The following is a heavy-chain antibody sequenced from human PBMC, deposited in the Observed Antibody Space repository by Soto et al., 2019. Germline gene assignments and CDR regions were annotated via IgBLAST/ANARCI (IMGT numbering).Heavy chain of an antibody. CDR3: ARDDCSGGSCYSFISMEFSWFDP. Sequence: QVQLVQSGAEVKKPGSSVKVSCKASGGTFSSYTISWVRQAPGQGLEWMGRIIPILGIANYAQKFQGRVTITADKSTSTAYMELSSLISEDTAVYYCARDDCSGGSCYSFISMEFSWFDPWGQGTLVTVSS. CDR1: GGTFSSYT. D-gene: IGHD2-15*01. J-gene: IGHJ5*02. V-gene: IGHV1-69*08. CDR2: IIPILGIA.